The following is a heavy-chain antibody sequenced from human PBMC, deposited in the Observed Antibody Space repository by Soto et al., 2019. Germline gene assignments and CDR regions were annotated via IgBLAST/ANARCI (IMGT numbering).Heavy chain of an antibody. CDR1: GFTFDDYA. J-gene: IGHJ6*03. CDR3: AKDSTARPLSGYYYYYMDV. D-gene: IGHD3-16*02. Sequence: GGSLRLSCAASGFTFDDYAMHWVRQAPGKGLEWVSGISWNSGSIGYADSVKGRFTISRDNAKNSLYLQMNSLRAEDTALYYCAKDSTARPLSGYYYYYMDVWGKGTTVTVSS. CDR2: ISWNSGSI. V-gene: IGHV3-9*01.